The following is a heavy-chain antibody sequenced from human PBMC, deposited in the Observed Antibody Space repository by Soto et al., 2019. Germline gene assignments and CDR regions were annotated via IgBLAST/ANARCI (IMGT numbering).Heavy chain of an antibody. CDR3: ARLGPYGSETYSFRYNWFDP. Sequence: PWGSLRLSCTTSGFTVSSSHMSWVRQAPGKGLDWVSVIYSGGNSYYAVSVQGRFTISRDNSKNTVYLQMNSLRGEDTAIYYCARLGPYGSETYSFRYNWFDPWGQGTLVTVSS. V-gene: IGHV3-53*01. J-gene: IGHJ5*02. CDR1: GFTVSSSH. D-gene: IGHD3-10*01. CDR2: IYSGGNS.